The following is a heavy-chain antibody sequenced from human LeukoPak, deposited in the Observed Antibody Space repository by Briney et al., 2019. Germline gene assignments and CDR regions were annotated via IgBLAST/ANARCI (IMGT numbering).Heavy chain of an antibody. Sequence: SETLSLTCTVSGGSISSYYWSWIRQPPGKGLEWIGYIYYSGSTNYNPSLKSRVTISVDTSKNQFSLKLSSVTAADTAVYYCARVGATAMVHDFDYWGQGTLVTVSS. CDR1: GGSISSYY. CDR3: ARVGATAMVHDFDY. CDR2: IYYSGST. V-gene: IGHV4-59*08. D-gene: IGHD5-18*01. J-gene: IGHJ4*02.